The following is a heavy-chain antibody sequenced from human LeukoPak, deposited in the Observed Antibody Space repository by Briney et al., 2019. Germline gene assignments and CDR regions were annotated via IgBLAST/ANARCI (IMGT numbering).Heavy chain of an antibody. D-gene: IGHD6-13*01. V-gene: IGHV4-30-2*01. CDR3: AKDKGIAAARHMDV. CDR1: GGSISSGGYS. J-gene: IGHJ6*03. Sequence: SQALSLTCAVSGGSISSGGYSWSWIRQPPGKGLEWIGYIYHSGSTYYNPSLKSRVTISVDRSKNQFSLKLSSVTAADTAIYYCAKDKGIAAARHMDVWGKGTTVTVSS. CDR2: IYHSGST.